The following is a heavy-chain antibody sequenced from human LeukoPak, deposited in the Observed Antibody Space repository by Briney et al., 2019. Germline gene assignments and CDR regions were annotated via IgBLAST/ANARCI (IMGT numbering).Heavy chain of an antibody. Sequence: GGSLRLSCAASGFTFSSYWMNWARQAPGKGLEWVASINHNGNVNYYVDSVKGRFTISRDNSKNTLYLQMNSLRAEDTAVYYCAKEGLYYYDSSGYFDYWGQGTLVTVSS. J-gene: IGHJ4*02. V-gene: IGHV3-7*03. CDR1: GFTFSSYW. CDR3: AKEGLYYYDSSGYFDY. D-gene: IGHD3-22*01. CDR2: INHNGNVN.